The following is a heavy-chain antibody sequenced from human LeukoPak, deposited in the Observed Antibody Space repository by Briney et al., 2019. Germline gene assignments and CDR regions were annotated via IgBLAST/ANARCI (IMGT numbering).Heavy chain of an antibody. CDR2: ISSSSSFR. Sequence: GGSLRLSCAASGFNFSSYSMNWVRQAPGKGLEWVSSISSSSSFRYYADSVKGRFTISRDNAKNSLYLQMNSLRAEDTAVYYCASTTYYDFWSGPAPDYWGQGTLVTVSS. V-gene: IGHV3-21*01. CDR1: GFNFSSYS. J-gene: IGHJ4*02. CDR3: ASTTYYDFWSGPAPDY. D-gene: IGHD3-3*01.